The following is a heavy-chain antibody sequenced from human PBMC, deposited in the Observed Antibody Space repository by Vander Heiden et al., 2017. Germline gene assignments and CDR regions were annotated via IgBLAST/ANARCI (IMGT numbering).Heavy chain of an antibody. Sequence: QVQLVESEGGVVQPGGSLRLACLASGFRVRGINRHWGRQAAGKGLEWVAIIGYDGSNKFYIDSVKGRFTISRDNSMNTVYLHMDSLRAEDTAIYYCARDDGGLLDFWGQGTLVTVSS. CDR1: GFRVRGIN. D-gene: IGHD3-16*01. CDR3: ARDDGGLLDF. J-gene: IGHJ4*02. V-gene: IGHV3-33*01. CDR2: IGYDGSNK.